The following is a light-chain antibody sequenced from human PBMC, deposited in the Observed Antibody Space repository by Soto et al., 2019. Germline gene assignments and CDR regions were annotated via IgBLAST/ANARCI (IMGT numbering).Light chain of an antibody. CDR1: QSVGRIY. V-gene: IGKV3-20*01. J-gene: IGKJ5*01. CDR3: QRYGSSGIT. Sequence: IVLTQSQGTVSLARRERGTWCWRASQSVGRIYLAWYQKTPGPATRLIFYGASSRATGIPDRFSGSASGTDFIITISRLEHEDSAVYYCQRYGSSGITFGQGTRLEIK. CDR2: GAS.